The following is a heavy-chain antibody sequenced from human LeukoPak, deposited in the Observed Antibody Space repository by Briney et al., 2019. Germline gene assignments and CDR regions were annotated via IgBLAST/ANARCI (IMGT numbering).Heavy chain of an antibody. V-gene: IGHV3-66*01. Sequence: PGGSLRLSCAASGFTFSSNYMSWVRQAPGKGLEWVSVIYSGGSTYYADSVKGRFTISRYNSKNTLYLQMNSLRAEDTAVYYCAFEGIAVAGGAFDIWGQGTMVTVSS. D-gene: IGHD6-19*01. J-gene: IGHJ3*02. CDR2: IYSGGST. CDR1: GFTFSSNY. CDR3: AFEGIAVAGGAFDI.